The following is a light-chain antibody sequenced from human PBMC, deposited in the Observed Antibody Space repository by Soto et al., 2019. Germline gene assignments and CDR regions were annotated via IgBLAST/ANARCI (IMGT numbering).Light chain of an antibody. CDR1: RGVSANY. CDR2: GAS. J-gene: IGKJ5*01. V-gene: IGKV3-20*01. CDR3: QQYGSSRWT. Sequence: ENMSTQSPGTLSLSPAEGATLYCRASRGVSANYLAWYQQKPGQAPTLLIYGASIRAAGIPDRFSGSGSGTDFTLTISRLEPEDFAVYYCQQYGSSRWTFGQGARLEI.